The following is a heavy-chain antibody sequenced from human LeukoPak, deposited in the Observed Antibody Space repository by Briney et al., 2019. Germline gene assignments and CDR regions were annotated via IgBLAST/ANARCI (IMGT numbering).Heavy chain of an antibody. J-gene: IGHJ4*02. D-gene: IGHD4-17*01. V-gene: IGHV3-9*01. CDR3: AKDMGGEYGDYVAIDS. CDR1: GFTFDDYA. Sequence: GGSLSLSCAASGFTFDDYAINWVRQAPGKGLEWVSGISWNSGKIGYVDSARGRFTISRDNAKNSVYLQVNSLRPEDTALYYCAKDMGGEYGDYVAIDSWGQGTLVIVSS. CDR2: ISWNSGKI.